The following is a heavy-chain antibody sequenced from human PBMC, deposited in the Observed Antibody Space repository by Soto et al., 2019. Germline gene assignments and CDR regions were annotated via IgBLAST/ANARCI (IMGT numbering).Heavy chain of an antibody. CDR1: GFIFDDYA. J-gene: IGHJ4*02. Sequence: EMQLAESGGGLVQPGRSLRLSCAASGFIFDDYAMHWVRQSPGKGLEWVSGISWNSGRVGYAASVKGLFTISRDNAKNPLFEECISRRGDYMGYHRCVKAAFFGLAAVEFNGDYWGQGTLVTVTS. CDR2: ISWNSGRV. CDR3: VKAAFFGLAAVEFNGDY. D-gene: IGHD3-3*01. V-gene: IGHV3-9*03.